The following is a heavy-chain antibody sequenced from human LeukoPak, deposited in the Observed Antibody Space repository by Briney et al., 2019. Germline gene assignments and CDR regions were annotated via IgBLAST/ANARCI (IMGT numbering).Heavy chain of an antibody. CDR2: TYSGGST. Sequence: PGGSLRLSCAVSGFPVSTNYMNWVRQAPGKGLEWVSTTYSGGSTYYADSVKGRFTISRDNSKNTLYLQMNSLRAEDTAVYYCARHDWFDPWGRGTLVTVSS. CDR1: GFPVSTNY. V-gene: IGHV3-53*01. CDR3: ARHDWFDP. J-gene: IGHJ5*02.